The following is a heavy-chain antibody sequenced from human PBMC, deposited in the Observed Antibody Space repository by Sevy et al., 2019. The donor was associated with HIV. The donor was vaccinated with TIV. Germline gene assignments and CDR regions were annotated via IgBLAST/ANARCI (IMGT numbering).Heavy chain of an antibody. CDR3: ARWGRGPFDY. CDR1: GGSISSYY. V-gene: IGHV4-59*01. Sequence: SETLSLTCTVSGGSISSYYWSWIRQPPGKGLEWIGYIYYSGRTNYNPSLKSRVTISVDTSKNQFSLKLSSVTAADTAVYYCARWGRGPFDYWGQGTLVTVSS. J-gene: IGHJ4*02. CDR2: IYYSGRT. D-gene: IGHD2-15*01.